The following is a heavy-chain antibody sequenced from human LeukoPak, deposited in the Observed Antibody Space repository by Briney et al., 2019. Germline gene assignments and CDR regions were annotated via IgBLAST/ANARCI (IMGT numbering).Heavy chain of an antibody. Sequence: GGSLRLSCVASGFTFGHHFMSWVRQAPGGGLEWVANINPDGSIKFHADSVMGRFSISRDNARNSVYLQMNSLRGEDTAVYYCARAVDVADYWGQGTLVAVSS. CDR2: INPDGSIK. D-gene: IGHD3-16*01. V-gene: IGHV3-7*01. CDR1: GFTFGHHF. CDR3: ARAVDVADY. J-gene: IGHJ4*02.